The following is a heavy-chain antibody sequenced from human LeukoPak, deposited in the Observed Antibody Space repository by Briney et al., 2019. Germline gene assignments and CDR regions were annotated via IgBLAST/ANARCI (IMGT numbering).Heavy chain of an antibody. V-gene: IGHV4-59*01. J-gene: IGHJ3*02. Sequence: SETLSLTCTVSGGSINSFYWSWIRQPPGKGLEWIGYIYYSGSTNYNPSLKSRVTISVDTSKNQFSLKLSSVTAADTAVYYCARDYYDSSENAFDIWGQGTMVTVSS. CDR2: IYYSGST. D-gene: IGHD3-22*01. CDR3: ARDYYDSSENAFDI. CDR1: GGSINSFY.